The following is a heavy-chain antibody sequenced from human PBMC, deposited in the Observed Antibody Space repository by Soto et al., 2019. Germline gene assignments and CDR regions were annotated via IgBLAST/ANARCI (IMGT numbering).Heavy chain of an antibody. CDR2: IIPIFGTA. CDR1: GGTFSSYA. J-gene: IGHJ5*02. CDR3: ARGITMIVVVTSGWFDP. D-gene: IGHD3-22*01. Sequence: ASVKVSCKASGGTFSSYAISWVRQAPGQGLEWMGGIIPIFGTANYAQKFQGRVTITADESTSTAYMELSSLRSEDTAVYYCARGITMIVVVTSGWFDPWGQGTLVTV. V-gene: IGHV1-69*13.